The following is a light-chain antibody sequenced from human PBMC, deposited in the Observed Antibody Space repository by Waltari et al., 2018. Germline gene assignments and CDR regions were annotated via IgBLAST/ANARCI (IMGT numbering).Light chain of an antibody. Sequence: QLVLTQSPSASASLGASVKLTCTLTSGHSSTIVPWPHQQPEKGPRFLMKVNSDGSHSKGDEIPDRFSGSSSGAERYLTISTVQSEDEAVYYCQTGGHGTWVFGGGTKLTVL. J-gene: IGLJ3*02. CDR3: QTGGHGTWV. CDR2: VNSDGSH. CDR1: SGHSSTI. V-gene: IGLV4-69*02.